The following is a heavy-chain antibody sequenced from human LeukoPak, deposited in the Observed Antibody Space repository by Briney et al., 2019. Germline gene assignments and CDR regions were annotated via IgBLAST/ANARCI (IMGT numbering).Heavy chain of an antibody. CDR3: ARENDILTGYYNPNDAFDI. D-gene: IGHD3-9*01. Sequence: GASVKVSCKASGGTFSSYAISWVRQAPGQGHEWMGGIIPIFGTANYAQKFQGRATITADESTSTAYMELSSLRSEDTAVYYCARENDILTGYYNPNDAFDIWGQGTMVTVSS. CDR2: IIPIFGTA. J-gene: IGHJ3*02. V-gene: IGHV1-69*13. CDR1: GGTFSSYA.